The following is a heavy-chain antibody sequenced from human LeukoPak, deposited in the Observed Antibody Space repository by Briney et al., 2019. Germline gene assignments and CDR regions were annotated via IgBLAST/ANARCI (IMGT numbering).Heavy chain of an antibody. Sequence: GGSLRLSCAASGFTFSNSAMSWVRQAPGKGLEWVSTLSGSGITTYYADSVKGRFTISRDNSKNTLYLQMNCLRAEDTAVYYCARGTYSSGWSYFDYWGHGTLVTVSS. CDR3: ARGTYSSGWSYFDY. V-gene: IGHV3-23*01. CDR1: GFTFSNSA. D-gene: IGHD6-19*01. J-gene: IGHJ4*01. CDR2: LSGSGITT.